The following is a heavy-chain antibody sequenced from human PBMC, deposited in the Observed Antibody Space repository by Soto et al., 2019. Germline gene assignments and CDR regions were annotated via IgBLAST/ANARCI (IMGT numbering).Heavy chain of an antibody. CDR2: MNPNSGNT. J-gene: IGHJ6*03. D-gene: IGHD1-1*01. Sequence: ASVKVSCKASGYTFTSYDINWVRQATGQGLEWMGWMNPNSGNTGYAQEFQGRVTMTRNTSISTAYMELSSLRSEDTAVYYCARGMVTNYYMDVWGKGTTVTLSS. V-gene: IGHV1-8*01. CDR3: ARGMVTNYYMDV. CDR1: GYTFTSYD.